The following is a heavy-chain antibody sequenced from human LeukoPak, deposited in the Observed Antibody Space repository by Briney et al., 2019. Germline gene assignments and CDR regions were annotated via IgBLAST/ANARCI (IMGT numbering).Heavy chain of an antibody. D-gene: IGHD3-10*01. V-gene: IGHV4-39*07. CDR2: IYYSGST. Sequence: PSETLSLTCTVSGGSISSRSYYWGWIRQPPGKGLEWIGSIYYSGSTYYNPSLKSRVTISVDTSKNQFSLKVNSVTAADTAVYYCAREAYDSGSDYSFGTNNWFDPWGQGTLVTVSS. CDR1: GGSISSRSYY. CDR3: AREAYDSGSDYSFGTNNWFDP. J-gene: IGHJ5*02.